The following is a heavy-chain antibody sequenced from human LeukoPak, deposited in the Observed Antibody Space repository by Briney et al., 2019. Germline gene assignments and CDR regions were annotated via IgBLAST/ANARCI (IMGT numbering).Heavy chain of an antibody. Sequence: VGSLRLSCAASGFTFSSYSMNWVRQAPGKGLEWVSSISSSSSYIYYADSVKGRFTISRDNAKNSLYLQMNSLRADDTAVYYCARGLTIFGVVSGDYWGQGTLVTVSS. CDR1: GFTFSSYS. V-gene: IGHV3-21*01. J-gene: IGHJ4*02. CDR2: ISSSSSYI. D-gene: IGHD3-3*01. CDR3: ARGLTIFGVVSGDY.